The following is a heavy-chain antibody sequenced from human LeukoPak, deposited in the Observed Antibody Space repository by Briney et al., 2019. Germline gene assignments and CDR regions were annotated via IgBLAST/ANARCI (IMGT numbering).Heavy chain of an antibody. Sequence: SQTLSLTCTVSGGSISSGDYYWSWIRQPPGKGLEWIGCIYYSGSTYYNPSLKSRVTISVDTSKNQFSLKLSSVTAADTAVYYCARVVRQQLVPDYWGQGTLVTVSS. D-gene: IGHD6-13*01. V-gene: IGHV4-30-4*01. CDR1: GGSISSGDYY. CDR2: IYYSGST. CDR3: ARVVRQQLVPDY. J-gene: IGHJ4*02.